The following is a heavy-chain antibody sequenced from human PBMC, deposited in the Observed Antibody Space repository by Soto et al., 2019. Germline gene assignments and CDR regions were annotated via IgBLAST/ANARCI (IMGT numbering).Heavy chain of an antibody. Sequence: QLLESGGGVVQPGGSLRLSCAASGFVFPNCAMSWVRQAPGKGLEWVSGISGSGDITHYADSVMGRFAISRDNSKDTLYLQVSSLRAEDTAVYYCAKGATRTWSDFEYWGQGTLVTVSS. CDR3: AKGATRTWSDFEY. CDR2: ISGSGDIT. CDR1: GFVFPNCA. D-gene: IGHD2-2*01. J-gene: IGHJ4*02. V-gene: IGHV3-23*01.